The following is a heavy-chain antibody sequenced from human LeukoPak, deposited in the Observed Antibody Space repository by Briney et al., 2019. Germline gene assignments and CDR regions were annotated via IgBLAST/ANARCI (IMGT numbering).Heavy chain of an antibody. V-gene: IGHV4-38-2*01. CDR1: GYCHRRGYY. CDR2: IYHSGST. CDR3: ASPNFDY. J-gene: IGHJ4*02. D-gene: IGHD2-8*01. Sequence: PSETLSLNCGVSGYCHRRGYYWGWIRQPPGKGLEWIGSIYHSGSTYYNPSLKSRVTISVDTSKNQFSLKLSSVTAADTAVYYCASPNFDYWGQGTLVTVSS.